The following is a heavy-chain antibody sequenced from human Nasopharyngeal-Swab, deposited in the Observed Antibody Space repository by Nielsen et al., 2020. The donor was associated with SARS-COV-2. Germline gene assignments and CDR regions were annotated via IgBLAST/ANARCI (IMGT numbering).Heavy chain of an antibody. V-gene: IGHV5-51*01. D-gene: IGHD2-15*01. Sequence: KVSCKGSGYSFISYWIGWVRQMPGKGLEWMGIIYPGDSDTRYSPSFQGQVTISADKSISTAYLQWSSLKASDTAMYYCARRYCSGGSCYGINWFDPWGQGTLVTVSS. J-gene: IGHJ5*02. CDR2: IYPGDSDT. CDR3: ARRYCSGGSCYGINWFDP. CDR1: GYSFISYW.